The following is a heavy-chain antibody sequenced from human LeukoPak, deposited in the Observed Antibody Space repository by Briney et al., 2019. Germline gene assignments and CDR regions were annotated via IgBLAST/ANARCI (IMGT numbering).Heavy chain of an antibody. D-gene: IGHD1-26*01. CDR2: TWYDGSNE. J-gene: IGHJ4*02. V-gene: IGHV3-33*01. Sequence: GGSLRLSCAASGFTLRTYGMHWVRQAPGKGLEWVAVTWYDGSNEYYEDSVKGRFTISRDNSKNTLYLQMNSLRDEDTAVYYCARMYSGSSQFFDYWGQGTLVTVSS. CDR1: GFTLRTYG. CDR3: ARMYSGSSQFFDY.